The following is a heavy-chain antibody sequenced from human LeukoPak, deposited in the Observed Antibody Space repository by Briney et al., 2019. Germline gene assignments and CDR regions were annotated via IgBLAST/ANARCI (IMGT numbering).Heavy chain of an antibody. CDR3: ARDAGGSYGAFDY. V-gene: IGHV3-64*01. J-gene: IGHJ4*02. CDR2: ISSGGDST. CDR1: GFTFSSYS. D-gene: IGHD1-26*01. Sequence: PGGSLRLSCAASGFTFSSYSMHWVRQAPGKGLEYVSAISSGGDSTYYVNSVKGRFTISRDNSKNSLYLQMNSLRAEDTAVYYCARDAGGSYGAFDYWGQGTLVTVSS.